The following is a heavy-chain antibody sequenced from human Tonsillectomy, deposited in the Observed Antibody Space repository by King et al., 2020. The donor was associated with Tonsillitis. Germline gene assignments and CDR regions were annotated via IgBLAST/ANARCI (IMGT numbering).Heavy chain of an antibody. Sequence: GQLVQSGGGVVQPGGSLRLSCAASGFIFSSYGMHWVRQAPGKGLQWVTFIQFDGSKKCYGDSVKGRFTISRDNSNNTLCLQMSGLRAEDTAVYYCVKEGELSTGFDQWGQGTLVSVSS. CDR3: VKEGELSTGFDQ. V-gene: IGHV3-30*02. D-gene: IGHD5/OR15-5a*01. J-gene: IGHJ4*02. CDR1: GFIFSSYG. CDR2: IQFDGSKK.